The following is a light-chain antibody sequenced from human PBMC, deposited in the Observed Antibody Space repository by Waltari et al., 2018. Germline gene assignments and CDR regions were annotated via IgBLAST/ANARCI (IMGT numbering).Light chain of an antibody. J-gene: IGKJ1*01. CDR3: QHYVRLPVT. Sequence: EIVLTQSPGTLSLSPGERVILSFRVSQSVSRALAWYQQKPGQAPRLLIYGASNRATGIPDRVSGSGSGTDFSLTISRLEPEDFAVYYCQHYVRLPVTVGQGTKVEIK. CDR1: QSVSRA. CDR2: GAS. V-gene: IGKV3-20*01.